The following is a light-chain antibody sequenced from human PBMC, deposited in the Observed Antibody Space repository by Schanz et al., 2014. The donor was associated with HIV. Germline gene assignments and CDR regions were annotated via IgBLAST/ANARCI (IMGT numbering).Light chain of an antibody. J-gene: IGLJ1*01. CDR1: SSNIGADYD. Sequence: QSVLAQPPSVSGAPGQRVTISCTGSSSNIGADYDVHWYQLLPGTAPKLLIFDNTNRPSGVPARFSGSKSGTSASLAISGLRSEDEADYYCAAWDDSLSGYVFGTGTKVTVL. V-gene: IGLV1-40*01. CDR2: DNT. CDR3: AAWDDSLSGYV.